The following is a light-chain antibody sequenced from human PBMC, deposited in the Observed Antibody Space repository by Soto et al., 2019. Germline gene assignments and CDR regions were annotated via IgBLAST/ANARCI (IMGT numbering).Light chain of an antibody. CDR1: QSLLQTNGYTY. J-gene: IGKJ1*01. Sequence: DIVMTQSPLSLPVTPGEPASISCRSSQSLLQTNGYTYLDWYLQKPGQSPQLLIYLTSIRASGVPDRFSGSGSGTDFTLTISSLQPEDVATYYCQKYNSAPWTFGQGTKVDIK. V-gene: IGKV2-28*01. CDR3: QKYNSAPWT. CDR2: LTS.